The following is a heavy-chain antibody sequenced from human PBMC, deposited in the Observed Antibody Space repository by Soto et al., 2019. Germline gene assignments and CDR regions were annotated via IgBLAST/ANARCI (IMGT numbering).Heavy chain of an antibody. D-gene: IGHD2-2*01. V-gene: IGHV4-31*03. CDR3: ARARCSSASCLQYYYYYYMDV. CDR1: GGSISSGGYY. Sequence: PSETLSLTCTVSGGSISSGGYYWSWIRQHPGKGLEWIGYIYYSGSTYYNPSLKSRVTISVDTSKNQFSLKLSSVTAAGTAVYYCARARCSSASCLQYYYYYYMDVWGKGTTVTVSS. J-gene: IGHJ6*03. CDR2: IYYSGST.